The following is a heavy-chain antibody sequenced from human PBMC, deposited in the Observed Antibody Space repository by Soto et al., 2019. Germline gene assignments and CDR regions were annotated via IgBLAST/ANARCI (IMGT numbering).Heavy chain of an antibody. V-gene: IGHV3-74*01. D-gene: IGHD3-10*01. Sequence: EVQLVVSGGGLVQPGGSLRLSCATSGFTFSSYWMHWVRQAPGKGLLWVSRIDEYGNTINYADSVRGRFTISRDNARNTLYLEMNSLRAEDTALYYCTRDIGGKGAYWGPGTLVTVSS. CDR3: TRDIGGKGAY. CDR2: IDEYGNTI. CDR1: GFTFSSYW. J-gene: IGHJ4*02.